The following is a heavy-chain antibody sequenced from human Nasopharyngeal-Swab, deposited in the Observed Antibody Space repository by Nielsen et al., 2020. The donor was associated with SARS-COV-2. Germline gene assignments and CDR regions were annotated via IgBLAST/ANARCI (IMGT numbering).Heavy chain of an antibody. Sequence: SVKVSCKASGGTISSYAFSWVRQAPGQGLEWMGRIIPIVGLATYAQKFEGRVTITADKSTSTAYMELSRLGTEDTAVYYCARGGEEQWLVRGAYYFDYWGQGTLVTVSS. CDR1: GGTISSYA. D-gene: IGHD6-19*01. J-gene: IGHJ4*02. V-gene: IGHV1-69*04. CDR3: ARGGEEQWLVRGAYYFDY. CDR2: IIPIVGLA.